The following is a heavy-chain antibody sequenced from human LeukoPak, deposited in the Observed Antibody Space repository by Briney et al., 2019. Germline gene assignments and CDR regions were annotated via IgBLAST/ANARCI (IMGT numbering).Heavy chain of an antibody. CDR3: AGDPKLSSMAKGAFDM. Sequence: GAAVKVSFKAPGGTFSNYAFNWVRQPPGQGLGRMGGIIANYETATYAQQFQGRTTITAHALTSTAYMELGNLRSEHTAMYYCAGDPKLSSMAKGAFDMSGEGTMGTVSS. CDR2: IIANYETA. CDR1: GGTFSNYA. J-gene: IGHJ3*02. V-gene: IGHV1-69*13. D-gene: IGHD2/OR15-2a*01.